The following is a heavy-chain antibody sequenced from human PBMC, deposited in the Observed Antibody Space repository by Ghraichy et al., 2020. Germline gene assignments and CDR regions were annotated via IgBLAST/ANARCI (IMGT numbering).Heavy chain of an antibody. V-gene: IGHV3-74*01. CDR3: ARENAIWYFGMDV. D-gene: IGHD2-2*01. J-gene: IGHJ6*02. CDR2: INSDGSST. Sequence: GGSLRLSCAASGFTFSSYWMHWVRQAPGKGLVWVSRINSDGSSTSYADSVKGRFTISRDNAKNTLYLQMNSLRAEDTAVYYCARENAIWYFGMDVWGQGTTVTVS. CDR1: GFTFSSYW.